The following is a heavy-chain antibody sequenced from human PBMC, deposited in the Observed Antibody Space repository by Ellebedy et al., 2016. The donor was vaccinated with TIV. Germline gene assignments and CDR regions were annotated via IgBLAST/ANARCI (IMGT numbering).Heavy chain of an antibody. Sequence: ASVKVSCXASGYTFTSYGISWVRQAPGQGLEWMGWISAYNGNTNYAQKFQGRVTMTRDTSISTAYMELSRLRSDDTAVYYCAREGVCGSTSCPFDYWGQGTLVTVSS. J-gene: IGHJ4*02. V-gene: IGHV1-18*01. CDR3: AREGVCGSTSCPFDY. CDR2: ISAYNGNT. D-gene: IGHD2-2*01. CDR1: GYTFTSYG.